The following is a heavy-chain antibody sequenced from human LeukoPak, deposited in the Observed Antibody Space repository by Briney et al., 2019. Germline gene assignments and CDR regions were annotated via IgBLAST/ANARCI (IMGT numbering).Heavy chain of an antibody. CDR1: GYTFTSYY. J-gene: IGHJ3*02. CDR2: INPSGGST. CDR3: ARTGSYDAFDI. D-gene: IGHD1-26*01. V-gene: IGHV1-46*01. Sequence: ASVKASCKASGYTFTSYYMHWVRQAPGQGLEWMGIINPSGGSTSYAQKFQGRVTMTRDTSTSTVYMELSRLRSDDTAVYYCARTGSYDAFDIWGQGTMVTVSS.